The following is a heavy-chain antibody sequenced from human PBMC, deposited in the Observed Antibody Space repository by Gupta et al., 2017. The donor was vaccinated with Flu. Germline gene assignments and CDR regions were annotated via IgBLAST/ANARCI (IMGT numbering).Heavy chain of an antibody. J-gene: IGHJ5*02. CDR3: AKADFWSGYSADWFDP. V-gene: IGHV3-23*01. CDR2: ISGSGGST. Sequence: EVQLLESGGGLVQPGGSLRLSCAASGFTFSSYAMSWVRQAPGKGLEWVSAISGSGGSTYYADSVKGRFTISRDNSKNTLYLQMNSLRAEDTAVYYCAKADFWSGYSADWFDPWGQGTLVTVSS. D-gene: IGHD3-3*01. CDR1: GFTFSSYA.